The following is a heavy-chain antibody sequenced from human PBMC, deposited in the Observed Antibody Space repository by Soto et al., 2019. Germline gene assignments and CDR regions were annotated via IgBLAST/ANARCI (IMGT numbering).Heavy chain of an antibody. J-gene: IGHJ4*02. CDR1: GFSLSTSGVG. Sequence: QITLKESGPTLVKPTQTLTLTCTFSGFSLSTSGVGVGWIRQPPGKPLEWLALIYWDDDKRYSPSLKSRLTITKDTSKNPVVLTMTNMDPVDTATYYCARRPIAAGMAPTFDYWGQGTLVTVSS. CDR3: ARRPIAAGMAPTFDY. CDR2: IYWDDDK. D-gene: IGHD6-13*01. V-gene: IGHV2-5*02.